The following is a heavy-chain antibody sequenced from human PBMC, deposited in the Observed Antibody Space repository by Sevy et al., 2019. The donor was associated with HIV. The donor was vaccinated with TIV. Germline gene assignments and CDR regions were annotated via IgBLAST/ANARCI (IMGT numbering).Heavy chain of an antibody. CDR1: GGSISSGGYY. CDR2: IYYSGST. CDR3: ARDTSPYYYGSGSENNYFDY. Sequence: SETLSLTCTVSGGSISSGGYYWSWIRQHPGKGLEWIGYIYYSGSTYYNPSLKSRVTISVDTSKNQFSLKVSSVTAADTAVYYCARDTSPYYYGSGSENNYFDYWGQGTLVTVSS. V-gene: IGHV4-31*03. J-gene: IGHJ4*02. D-gene: IGHD3-10*01.